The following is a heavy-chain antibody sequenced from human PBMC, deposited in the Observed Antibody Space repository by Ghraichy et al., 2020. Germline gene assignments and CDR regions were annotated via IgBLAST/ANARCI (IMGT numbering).Heavy chain of an antibody. CDR3: AGHSRVYSYGPGDY. J-gene: IGHJ4*02. CDR2: VSYDAVHK. V-gene: IGHV3-30-3*01. Sequence: GGSLRLSCAASGFTFRSYAMYWVRQAPGKGLEWVAVVSYDAVHKYYADSVKGRFTISRDNAQNTLYLQMTSLRPEDTAVYFCAGHSRVYSYGPGDYWGQGTLVTVSS. CDR1: GFTFRSYA. D-gene: IGHD5-18*01.